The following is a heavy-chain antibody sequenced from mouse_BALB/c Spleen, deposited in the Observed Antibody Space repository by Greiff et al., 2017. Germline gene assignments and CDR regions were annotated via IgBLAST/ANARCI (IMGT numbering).Heavy chain of an antibody. CDR2: ISSGSSTI. CDR3: ARDGNYYAMDY. J-gene: IGHJ4*01. Sequence: EVQGVESGGGLVQPGGSRKLSCAASGFTFSSFGMHWVRQAPEKGLEWVAYISSGSSTIYYADTVKGRFTISRDNPKNTLFLQMTSLRSEDTAMYYFARDGNYYAMDYWGQGTSVTVSS. V-gene: IGHV5-17*02. D-gene: IGHD2-1*01. CDR1: GFTFSSFG.